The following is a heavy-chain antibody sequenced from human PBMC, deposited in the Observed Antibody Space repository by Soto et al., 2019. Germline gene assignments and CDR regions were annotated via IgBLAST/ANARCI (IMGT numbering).Heavy chain of an antibody. V-gene: IGHV1-18*01. D-gene: IGHD3-9*01. Sequence: GASVKVSCKASGYTFTSYGISWVRQAPGQGLEWMGWISAYNGNTNYAQKLQGRVTMTTDTSTSTAYMELRSLRSDDTAVYYCARDSGHKYYDILTGYYSYYYYYGMDVWGQGTTVTVSS. J-gene: IGHJ6*02. CDR2: ISAYNGNT. CDR1: GYTFTSYG. CDR3: ARDSGHKYYDILTGYYSYYYYYGMDV.